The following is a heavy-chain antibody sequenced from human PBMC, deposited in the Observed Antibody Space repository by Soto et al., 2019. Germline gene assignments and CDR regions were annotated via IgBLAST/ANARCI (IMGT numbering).Heavy chain of an antibody. Sequence: PSETLSLTCTVYGGSINTAGYYWNWVRHSPGKGLEWIGYIFYSGTTYYNPSLESRLTMSLDKSKNHFSLRLSSVTAADTAYYYCARSFYDLSTATGGHWFDPWGHGTLVTVSS. V-gene: IGHV4-31*03. D-gene: IGHD3-9*01. CDR1: GGSINTAGYY. J-gene: IGHJ5*02. CDR2: IFYSGTT. CDR3: ARSFYDLSTATGGHWFDP.